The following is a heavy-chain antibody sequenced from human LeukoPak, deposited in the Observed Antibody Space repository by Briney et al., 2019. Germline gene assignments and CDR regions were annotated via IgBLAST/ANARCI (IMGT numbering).Heavy chain of an antibody. V-gene: IGHV1-18*01. CDR1: GYSFVGYG. Sequence: ASVKVSCKASGYSFVGYGITWVRQAPGQGLEWMGWFNPENGNTNYAQKVQGRVTMTTDTSTSTASMELRSLGSDDTAVYYCARDPADYDSGSYRVYYFDYWGQGTLVTVSS. CDR3: ARDPADYDSGSYRVYYFDY. J-gene: IGHJ4*02. D-gene: IGHD3-10*01. CDR2: FNPENGNT.